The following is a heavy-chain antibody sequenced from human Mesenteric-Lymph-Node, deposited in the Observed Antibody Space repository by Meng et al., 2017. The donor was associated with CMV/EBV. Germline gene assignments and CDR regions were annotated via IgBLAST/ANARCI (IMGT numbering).Heavy chain of an antibody. V-gene: IGHV1-69*04. CDR1: GGTFSSYT. CDR2: IIPILGIA. Sequence: SVKVSCKASGGTFSSYTISWVRQAPGQGLEWMGRIIPILGIANYAQKFQGRVTITADKYTSTAYMELSSLRSEDTAVYYCARDPHDYSNGDYWGQGTLVTVSS. D-gene: IGHD4-11*01. J-gene: IGHJ4*02. CDR3: ARDPHDYSNGDY.